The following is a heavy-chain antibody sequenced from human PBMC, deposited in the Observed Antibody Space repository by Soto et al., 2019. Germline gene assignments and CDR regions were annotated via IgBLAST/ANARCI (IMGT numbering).Heavy chain of an antibody. J-gene: IGHJ3*02. CDR2: IIPILGIA. V-gene: IGHV1-69*08. CDR3: ARDRGDGYNNI. D-gene: IGHD5-12*01. Sequence: QVQLVQSGAEVKKPGSSVKVSCKASGGTFSSYTISWVRQAPGQGLEWMGRIIPILGIANYAQKFQGRVTITADKSTSTAYMELSSLRSEDTAVYSCARDRGDGYNNIWGQGTMVTVSS. CDR1: GGTFSSYT.